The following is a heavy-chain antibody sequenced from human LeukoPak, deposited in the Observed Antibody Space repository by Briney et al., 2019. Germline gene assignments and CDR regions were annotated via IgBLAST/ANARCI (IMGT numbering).Heavy chain of an antibody. J-gene: IGHJ4*02. CDR3: AKDIGYSLGLYYFDY. D-gene: IGHD5-12*01. CDR1: GFTFSSYE. Sequence: GGSLRLSCAASGFTFSSYEMNWVRQAPGKGLEWVSYISSSGSTIYYADSVKGRFTISRDNSKNTLYLQMNRLRAEDMALYYCAKDIGYSLGLYYFDYWGQGTLVTVSS. V-gene: IGHV3-48*03. CDR2: ISSSGSTI.